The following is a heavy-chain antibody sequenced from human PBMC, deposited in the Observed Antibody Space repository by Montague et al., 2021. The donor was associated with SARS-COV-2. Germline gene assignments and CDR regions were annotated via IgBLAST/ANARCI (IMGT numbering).Heavy chain of an antibody. CDR3: ARAFVVVIAIDAFDI. CDR1: GGSISSGGYY. D-gene: IGHD2-21*01. CDR2: IYYSGST. Sequence: TLSLTCTVSGGSISSGGYYWSWIRQHPGKGLEWIGYIYYSGSTYYNPSLKSRVTISVDTSKNQFSLKLSSVTAADTAVYYCARAFVVVIAIDAFDIWGQGAMVTVSS. V-gene: IGHV4-31*03. J-gene: IGHJ3*02.